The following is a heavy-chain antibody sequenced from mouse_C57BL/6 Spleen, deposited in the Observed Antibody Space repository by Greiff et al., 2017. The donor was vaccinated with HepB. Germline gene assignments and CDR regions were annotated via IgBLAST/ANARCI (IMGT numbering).Heavy chain of an antibody. J-gene: IGHJ3*01. CDR1: GFTFTDYY. V-gene: IGHV7-3*01. CDR3: ANYDYDGFAY. Sequence: EVHLVESGGGLVQPGGSLSLSCAASGFTFTDYYMSWVRQPPGKALEWLGFIRNKANGYTTEYSASVKGRFTISRDNSQSILYLQMNALRAEDSATYYCANYDYDGFAYWGQGTLVTVSA. D-gene: IGHD2-4*01. CDR2: IRNKANGYTT.